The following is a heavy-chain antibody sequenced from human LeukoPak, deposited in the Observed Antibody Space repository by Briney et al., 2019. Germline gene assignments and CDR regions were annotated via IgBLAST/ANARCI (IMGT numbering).Heavy chain of an antibody. CDR1: GYSLSGGYF. CDR2: VYHTGST. J-gene: IGHJ5*02. CDR3: ARDLGLTISHNWFDP. Sequence: SETLSLTCAVSGYSLSGGYFWVWIRQSPGRGLQWIGSVYHTGSTYYNPSLESPVTISVDTSKNQFSLNLHSVTAADTAVYYCARDLGLTISHNWFDPWGQGTLVTVFS. D-gene: IGHD3-9*01. V-gene: IGHV4-38-2*02.